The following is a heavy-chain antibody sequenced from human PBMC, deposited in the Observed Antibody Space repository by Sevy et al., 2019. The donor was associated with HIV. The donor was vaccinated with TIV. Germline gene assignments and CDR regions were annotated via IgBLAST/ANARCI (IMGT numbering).Heavy chain of an antibody. V-gene: IGHV6-1*01. CDR3: ARVKRYYGSGSNPYYFDY. CDR1: GDSVSSNSAA. D-gene: IGHD3-10*01. CDR2: TYYGSKWYN. Sequence: KQSQTLSLTCAISGDSVSSNSAAWNWIRQSPSRGLEWLGRTYYGSKWYNDYAVSVKSRITINPDTSKNHFSRQLNSVTPDDTTVYYCARVKRYYGSGSNPYYFDYWGQGTLVTVSS. J-gene: IGHJ4*02.